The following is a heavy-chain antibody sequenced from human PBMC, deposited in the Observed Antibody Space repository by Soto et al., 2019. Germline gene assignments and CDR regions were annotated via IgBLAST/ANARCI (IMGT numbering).Heavy chain of an antibody. CDR1: GYTFTGYY. Sequence: ASVKVSCKASGYTFTGYYMHWVRQATGQGLEWMGWINPNSGGTNYAEKFQGRVTMTRDTSISTAYMELSRLRSDDTAVYYCARDGLCSGGSCYSEYYYYGMDVWGQGTTVTVSS. CDR3: ARDGLCSGGSCYSEYYYYGMDV. CDR2: INPNSGGT. J-gene: IGHJ6*02. V-gene: IGHV1-2*02. D-gene: IGHD2-15*01.